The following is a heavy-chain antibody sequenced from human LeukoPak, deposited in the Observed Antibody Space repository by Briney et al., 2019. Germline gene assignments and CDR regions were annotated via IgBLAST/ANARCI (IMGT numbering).Heavy chain of an antibody. D-gene: IGHD3-22*01. CDR2: ISAYNGNT. V-gene: IGHV1-18*01. CDR1: GGTFSSYA. Sequence: GSSVKVSCKASGGTFSSYAISWVRQAPGQGLEWMGWISAYNGNTNYAQKLQGRVTMTTDTSTSTAYMELRSLRSDDTAVYYCASKYYYDSSGYYPWWGQGTLVTVSS. J-gene: IGHJ4*02. CDR3: ASKYYYDSSGYYPW.